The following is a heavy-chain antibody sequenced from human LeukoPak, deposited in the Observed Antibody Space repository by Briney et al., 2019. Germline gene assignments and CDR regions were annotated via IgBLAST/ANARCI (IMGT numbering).Heavy chain of an antibody. CDR3: AREGYTSSWLYYYYYMDV. V-gene: IGHV3-30*03. CDR1: GFPFSNYW. Sequence: GGSLRLSCAASGFPFSNYWMSWVRQAPGRGLEWVAVISYDGSNKYYADSVRGRFTISRDNSKNGLYLQMNSLRPEDTAIYYCAREGYTSSWLYYYYYMDVWGKGTTVTVSS. D-gene: IGHD6-13*01. CDR2: ISYDGSNK. J-gene: IGHJ6*03.